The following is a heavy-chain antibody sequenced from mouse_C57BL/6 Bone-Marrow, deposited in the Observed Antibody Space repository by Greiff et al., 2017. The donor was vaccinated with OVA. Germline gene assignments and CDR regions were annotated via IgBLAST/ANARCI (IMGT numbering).Heavy chain of an antibody. CDR2: IYPRSGNT. D-gene: IGHD1-1*01. CDR1: GYTFTSYG. V-gene: IGHV1-81*01. Sequence: VQLQQSGAELARPGASVKLSCKASGYTFTSYGISWVKQRTGQGLEWIGEIYPRSGNTYYNEKFKGKATLTADKSSSTAYMELRSLTSEDSAVYFCARHPLTTVVAPYWYFDVWGTGTTVTVSS. CDR3: ARHPLTTVVAPYWYFDV. J-gene: IGHJ1*03.